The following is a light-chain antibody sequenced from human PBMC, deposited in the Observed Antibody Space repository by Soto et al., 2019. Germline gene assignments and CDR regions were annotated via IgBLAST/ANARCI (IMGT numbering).Light chain of an antibody. CDR3: QQYGSSPQA. Sequence: EIVLTQSPGTLSLSPGERATLSCRASQSVSSSYLAWYQQKPGQAPRLLIYGASSRATGIPDRFSGSGSGTDFTLTISRLEPEDFAVYYCQQYGSSPQAFVQGTKVDNK. CDR2: GAS. CDR1: QSVSSSY. J-gene: IGKJ1*01. V-gene: IGKV3-20*01.